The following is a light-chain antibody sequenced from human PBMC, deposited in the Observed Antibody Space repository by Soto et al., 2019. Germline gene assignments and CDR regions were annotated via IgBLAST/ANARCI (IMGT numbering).Light chain of an antibody. V-gene: IGKV3-11*01. J-gene: IGKJ4*01. Sequence: EIVLTQSPATLSLSRGERAALSCRASQSVSSYLAWYQQKPGQAPRLLIYDASNRATGIPARFSGSGSGTDFTLTISSLEPEDFAVYYCQLGVTFGGGTKVEIK. CDR1: QSVSSY. CDR2: DAS. CDR3: QLGVT.